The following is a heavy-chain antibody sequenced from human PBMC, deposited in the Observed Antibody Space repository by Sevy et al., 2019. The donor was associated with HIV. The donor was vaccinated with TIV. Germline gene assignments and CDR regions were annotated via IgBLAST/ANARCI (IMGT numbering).Heavy chain of an antibody. CDR2: ISSSGSTI. V-gene: IGHV3-48*03. CDR3: ARGASSAYYYYYGMDV. D-gene: IGHD3-16*01. J-gene: IGHJ6*02. CDR1: GFTFSSYE. Sequence: GGSLRLSCAASGFTFSSYEMNWVRQAPGKGLEWVSYISSSGSTIYYADSVKGRFTITRANAKNSLYLQMNSLRAEDTAVYYCARGASSAYYYYYGMDVWGQGTTVTVSS.